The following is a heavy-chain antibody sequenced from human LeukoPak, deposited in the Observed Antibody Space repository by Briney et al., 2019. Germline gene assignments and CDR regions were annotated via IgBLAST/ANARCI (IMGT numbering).Heavy chain of an antibody. D-gene: IGHD2-2*01. J-gene: IGHJ4*02. CDR2: ISSSSSTI. CDR1: GFTFSSYS. Sequence: GGSLRLSCAASGFTFSSYSMNWVRQAPGKGLEWVSYISSSSSTIYYADSVKGRFTISRDNAKNSLYLQMNSLRAEDTAVYYCARDDVVPAAISIDYWGQGTLVTVSS. V-gene: IGHV3-48*04. CDR3: ARDDVVPAAISIDY.